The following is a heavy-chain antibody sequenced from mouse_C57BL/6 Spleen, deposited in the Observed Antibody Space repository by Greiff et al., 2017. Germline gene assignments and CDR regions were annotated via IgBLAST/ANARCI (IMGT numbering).Heavy chain of an antibody. CDR1: GFTFSDYG. Sequence: EVQLVESGGGLVKPGGSLKLSCAASGFTFSDYGMHWVRQAPEKGLEWVAYISSGSSTIYYADTVKGRFTRSRDNAKNPLFLQMTSLRSEYTAMYYCARKGSNFFFDYWGQGTTLTVSS. J-gene: IGHJ2*01. CDR2: ISSGSSTI. D-gene: IGHD2-5*01. CDR3: ARKGSNFFFDY. V-gene: IGHV5-17*01.